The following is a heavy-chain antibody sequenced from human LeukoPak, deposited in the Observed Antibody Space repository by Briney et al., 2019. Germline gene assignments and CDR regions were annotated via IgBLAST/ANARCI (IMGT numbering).Heavy chain of an antibody. CDR3: AKDTCSSTSCYFFDY. CDR1: GFTFDDYA. CDR2: ISWNSGSI. Sequence: PGGSLRLSCAASGFTFDDYAMHWVRQAPGKGLEWVSGISWNSGSIGYADSVKGRFTISRDNAKNSLYLQMNSLRAEDMALYYCAKDTCSSTSCYFFDYWGQGTLVTVSS. V-gene: IGHV3-9*03. J-gene: IGHJ4*02. D-gene: IGHD2-2*01.